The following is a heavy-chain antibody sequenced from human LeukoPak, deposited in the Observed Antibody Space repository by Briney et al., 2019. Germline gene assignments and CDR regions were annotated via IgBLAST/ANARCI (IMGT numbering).Heavy chain of an antibody. CDR2: ISYDGSNK. D-gene: IGHD3-16*01. J-gene: IGHJ4*02. CDR3: ARGGGSPRAAFDY. CDR1: GFTFSEAW. Sequence: GGSLRLSCAASGFTFSEAWMSWVRQAPGKGLEWVAVISYDGSNKYYADSVKGRFTISRDNSKNTLYLQMNSLRAEDTAVYYCARGGGSPRAAFDYWGQGTLVTVSS. V-gene: IGHV3-30-3*01.